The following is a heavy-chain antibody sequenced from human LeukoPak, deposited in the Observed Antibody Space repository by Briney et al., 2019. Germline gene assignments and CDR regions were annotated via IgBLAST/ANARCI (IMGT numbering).Heavy chain of an antibody. V-gene: IGHV3-73*01. CDR2: IRDKAKSYAT. Sequence: GGSLRLSCEASGFTFGGSAIPWVRQASGQGPEWVGRIRDKAKSYATAYAASVKGRFTISRDDSKNTAYLQMNSLKTEDTAVYYCTRPNEGNWFDPWGQGTLVTVSS. CDR1: GFTFGGSA. CDR3: TRPNEGNWFDP. J-gene: IGHJ5*02. D-gene: IGHD1-1*01.